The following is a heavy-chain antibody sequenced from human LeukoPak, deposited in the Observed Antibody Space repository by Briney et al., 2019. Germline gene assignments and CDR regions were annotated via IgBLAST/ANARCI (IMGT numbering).Heavy chain of an antibody. D-gene: IGHD6-19*01. Sequence: GGSLRLSCAASGFTFSRYWMSWVRQAPGKGLEWVANIKQDGSEKYYVDSVKGRFTTSRDNAKNSLYLQMNSLRAEDTAVYYCAKFSSGWYYFDYWGHGTLVTVSS. CDR3: AKFSSGWYYFDY. CDR2: IKQDGSEK. CDR1: GFTFSRYW. J-gene: IGHJ4*01. V-gene: IGHV3-7*01.